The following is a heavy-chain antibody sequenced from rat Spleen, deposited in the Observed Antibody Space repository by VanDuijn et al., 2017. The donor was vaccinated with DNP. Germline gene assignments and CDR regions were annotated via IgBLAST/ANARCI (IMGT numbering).Heavy chain of an antibody. Sequence: EVQLVESGGGLVQPGRSLKLSCAASGFTFSNYGMHWIRQAPTKGLEWVASISPSGGSTYYRDSVKGRFTISRDNAKSTLYLQMDSLRSEDTATYYCASASYGGYSEPPFDYWGQGVMVTVSS. J-gene: IGHJ2*01. CDR3: ASASYGGYSEPPFDY. CDR1: GFTFSNYG. D-gene: IGHD1-11*01. V-gene: IGHV5-19*01. CDR2: ISPSGGST.